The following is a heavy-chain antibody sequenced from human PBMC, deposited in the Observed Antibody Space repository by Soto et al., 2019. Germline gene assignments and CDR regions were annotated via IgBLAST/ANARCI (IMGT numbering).Heavy chain of an antibody. CDR1: GFTFSNAW. V-gene: IGHV3-15*01. CDR3: TTADDSSGYYLIDY. J-gene: IGHJ4*02. CDR2: IKSKTDGGTT. Sequence: PVGSLRLSCAASGFTFSNAWMSWVRQAPGKGLEWVGRIKSKTDGGTTDYAAPVKGRFTISRDDSKNTLYLQMNSLKTEDTAVYYCTTADDSSGYYLIDYWGQGTLVTVSS. D-gene: IGHD3-22*01.